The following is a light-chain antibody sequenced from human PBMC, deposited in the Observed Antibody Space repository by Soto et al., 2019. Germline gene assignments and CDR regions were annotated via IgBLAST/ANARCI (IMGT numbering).Light chain of an antibody. Sequence: QSALTQPASLSGSPGQSITISCTGTSSDIGAYDYVSWFQQHPGKAPKLMISEVNNRPSGVSNRFSGSKSGNTAYLTISGLQVEDEAEYYCSSYAGSNNFDVFGTGTKLTVL. CDR1: SSDIGAYDY. CDR2: EVN. J-gene: IGLJ1*01. CDR3: SSYAGSNNFDV. V-gene: IGLV2-14*01.